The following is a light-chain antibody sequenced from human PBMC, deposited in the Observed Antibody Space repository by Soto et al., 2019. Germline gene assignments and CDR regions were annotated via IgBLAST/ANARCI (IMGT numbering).Light chain of an antibody. Sequence: QAVVTQEPSFSVSPGGTVTLTCGLSSGSVSTTNYPSWYQQTPGQTPRTLIYSTDSRSSGVPDRFSGSILGNKAALTISGAQADDESDYYCMLHTGSGAWVFGGGTKVTVL. CDR3: MLHTGSGAWV. J-gene: IGLJ3*02. CDR2: STD. CDR1: SGSVSTTNY. V-gene: IGLV8-61*01.